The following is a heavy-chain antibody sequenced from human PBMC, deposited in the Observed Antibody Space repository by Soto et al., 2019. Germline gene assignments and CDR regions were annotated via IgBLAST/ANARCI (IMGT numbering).Heavy chain of an antibody. V-gene: IGHV1-18*01. Sequence: ASVKVSCKASGYTFTNYGITWVRQAPGQGLEWMGWISAYNGNTHYTQRLQGRVTMTTDTSTSTVYMELSSLRSEDTAVYYCAREFGGYDPYDAFDIWGQGTMVTVSS. D-gene: IGHD5-12*01. J-gene: IGHJ3*02. CDR1: GYTFTNYG. CDR3: AREFGGYDPYDAFDI. CDR2: ISAYNGNT.